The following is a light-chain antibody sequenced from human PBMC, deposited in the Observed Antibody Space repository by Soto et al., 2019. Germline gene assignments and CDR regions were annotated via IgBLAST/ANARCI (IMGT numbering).Light chain of an antibody. CDR1: HSVLYSSNNKNY. CDR2: GTS. CDR3: QQYGNSPIT. Sequence: DIVMTQSPDSLAVSLGERATINCKSSHSVLYSSNNKNYLGWYQQKPGQAPRLLIYGTSSRATGIPDRFSGSGSGTDFTLTISRLEPEDFAVYYCQQYGNSPITFGQGTRLETK. J-gene: IGKJ5*01. V-gene: IGKV4-1*01.